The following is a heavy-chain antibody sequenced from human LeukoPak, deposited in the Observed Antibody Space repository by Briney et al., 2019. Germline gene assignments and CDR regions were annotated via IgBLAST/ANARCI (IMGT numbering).Heavy chain of an antibody. CDR2: IKSKTDGGTT. D-gene: IGHD6-13*01. V-gene: IGHV3-15*01. Sequence: GGSLRLSCAASGFTFSNAWMSWVRQAPGKGLEWVGRIKSKTDGGTTDYAAPVEGRFTISRDDSKNTLYLQMNSLKTEDTAVYYCTTVHSSSWFPYFDYWGQGTLVTVSS. CDR1: GFTFSNAW. J-gene: IGHJ4*02. CDR3: TTVHSSSWFPYFDY.